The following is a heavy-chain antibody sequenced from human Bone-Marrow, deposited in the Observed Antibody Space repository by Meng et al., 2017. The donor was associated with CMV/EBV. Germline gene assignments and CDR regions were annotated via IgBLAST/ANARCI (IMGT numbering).Heavy chain of an antibody. D-gene: IGHD6-6*01. V-gene: IGHV4-39*07. CDR2: VHHRGNT. J-gene: IGHJ4*02. CDR1: GGSITSSYY. Sequence: SETLSLTCTVSGGSITSSYYWAWIRQPPGKRLEWIGSVHHRGNTYFRPSLKSRATISVDTSNNQFSLTLSSVTATDTAMYYCARSIEAPTVYFENWGQGTLVTLSS. CDR3: ARSIEAPTVYFEN.